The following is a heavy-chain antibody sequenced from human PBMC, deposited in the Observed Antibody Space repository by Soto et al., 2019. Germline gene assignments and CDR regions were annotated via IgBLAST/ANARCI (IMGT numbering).Heavy chain of an antibody. CDR1: GGSISSSSYY. J-gene: IGHJ6*02. V-gene: IGHV4-39*07. CDR2: IYYSGST. D-gene: IGHD6-13*01. CDR3: ARALPGIAAAGYYYYGMDV. Sequence: SETLSLTCTVSGGSISSSSYYWGWIRQPPGKGLEWIGSIYYSGSTYYNPSLKSRVTISVDTSKNQFSLKLSSVTAADTAVYYCARALPGIAAAGYYYYGMDVWGQGTTVTVSS.